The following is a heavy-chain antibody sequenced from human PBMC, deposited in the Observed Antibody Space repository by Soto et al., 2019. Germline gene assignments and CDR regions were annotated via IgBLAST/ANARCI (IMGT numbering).Heavy chain of an antibody. CDR2: IYPGDSDT. CDR1: GYSFTSYW. J-gene: IGHJ6*02. D-gene: IGHD6-13*01. Sequence: GECLKIACKGSGYSFTSYWLGWVRQMPGKGMEGMGSIYPGDSDTRYSPSFQGQVTTAAYKSISTAYLQWSSLKASDTAMYYCARHLPPPYSSSWYGAYYYGMDVWGQGTTVTVSS. V-gene: IGHV5-51*01. CDR3: ARHLPPPYSSSWYGAYYYGMDV.